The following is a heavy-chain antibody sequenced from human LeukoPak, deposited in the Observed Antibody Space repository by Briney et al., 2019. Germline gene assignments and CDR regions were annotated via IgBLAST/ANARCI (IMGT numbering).Heavy chain of an antibody. CDR2: IYYSGST. Sequence: SETLSVTCTVSGGSISSSSYYWGWIRQPPGKRLEWIGTIYYSGSTYYNPSLKSRVTISVDTSKNQFSLKLSSVTAADTAVYYCASRITIFGVVAYFDYWGQGTLVTVSS. J-gene: IGHJ4*02. V-gene: IGHV4-39*01. CDR3: ASRITIFGVVAYFDY. D-gene: IGHD3-3*01. CDR1: GGSISSSSYY.